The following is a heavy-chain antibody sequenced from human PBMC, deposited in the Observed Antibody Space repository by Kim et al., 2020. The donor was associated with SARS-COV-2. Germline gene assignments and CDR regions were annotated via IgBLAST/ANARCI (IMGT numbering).Heavy chain of an antibody. J-gene: IGHJ4*01. CDR3: ANAAGRYYSVAFD. CDR2: IYYNAKN. V-gene: IGHV4-39*01. Sequence: SETLSLTCTVSGAYITRSTYYWAWIRQIPGKGLEGIGCIYYNAKNYHSPSLKSRVTIFLDTSQNQLSLKLSAVTAADTSMYYCANAAGRYYSVAFD. CDR1: GAYITRSTYY. D-gene: IGHD3-10*01.